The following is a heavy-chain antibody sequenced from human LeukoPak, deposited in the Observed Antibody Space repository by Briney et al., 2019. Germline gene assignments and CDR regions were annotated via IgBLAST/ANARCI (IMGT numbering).Heavy chain of an antibody. D-gene: IGHD3-10*01. J-gene: IGHJ4*02. CDR2: IGHSSIGYSSDHL. Sequence: PGGSLRLSCAASGFTFSAYYMTWIRQAPGKGLEWVSSIGHSSIGYSSDHLKYADSVKGRFTISRDNAKKSLFLQMNSLRAEDTAVYYCARYYGSGNCDYWGQGTLVTVSS. CDR1: GFTFSAYY. V-gene: IGHV3-11*06. CDR3: ARYYGSGNCDY.